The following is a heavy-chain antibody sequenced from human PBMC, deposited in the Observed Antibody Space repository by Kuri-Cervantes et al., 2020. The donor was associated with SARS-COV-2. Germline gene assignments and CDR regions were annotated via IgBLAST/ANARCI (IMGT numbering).Heavy chain of an antibody. CDR3: AKGRRGLEGDIVVVPASD. Sequence: GGSLRLSCAASGFTFSSYAMSWVRQAPGEGLEWVSAISGSGGSTYYADSVKGRFTISRDNSKNTLYLQMNSLRAEDTAVYYCAKGRRGLEGDIVVVPASDWGQGTLVTVSS. CDR1: GFTFSSYA. CDR2: ISGSGGST. J-gene: IGHJ4*02. V-gene: IGHV3-23*01. D-gene: IGHD2-2*01.